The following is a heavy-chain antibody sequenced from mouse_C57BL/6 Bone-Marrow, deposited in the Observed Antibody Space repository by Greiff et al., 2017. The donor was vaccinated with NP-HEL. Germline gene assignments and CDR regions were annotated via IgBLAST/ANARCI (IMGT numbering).Heavy chain of an antibody. D-gene: IGHD2-1*01. CDR3: ARSYGKGWYFDV. J-gene: IGHJ1*03. CDR2: IYPTDGST. CDR1: GYTFTSYD. Sequence: QVQLQQSGPELVKPGASVKLSCKASGYTFTSYDINWVKQRPGQGLEWIGWIYPTDGSTKYNEKFKGKATLTVDTSSSTAYMELHSLTSEDSAVDFCARSYGKGWYFDVWGTGTTVTVSS. V-gene: IGHV1-85*01.